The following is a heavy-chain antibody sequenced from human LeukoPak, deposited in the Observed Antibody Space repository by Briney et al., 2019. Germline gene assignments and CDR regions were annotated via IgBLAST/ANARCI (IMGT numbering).Heavy chain of an antibody. CDR1: GASINSYY. CDR2: IHYRGTT. D-gene: IGHD6-19*01. Sequence: SETLSLTCNVSGASINSYYWNWIRQSPGKGLERLGNIHYRGTTNYNPSLKSRVTISVDTSKNQFSLKLSSVTAADTAVYYCARGYSSGWYFQHWGQGTLVTVSS. J-gene: IGHJ1*01. CDR3: ARGYSSGWYFQH. V-gene: IGHV4-59*08.